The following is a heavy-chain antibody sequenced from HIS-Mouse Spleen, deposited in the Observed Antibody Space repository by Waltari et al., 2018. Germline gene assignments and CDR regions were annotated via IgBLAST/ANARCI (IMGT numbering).Heavy chain of an antibody. CDR3: AREIPYSSSWYDWYFDL. CDR2: IYYRGST. CDR1: GGSISSSSYY. Sequence: QLQLQESGPGLVKPSETLSLTCTVSGGSISSSSYYWGWIRQPTGKGLEWIGSIYYRGSTYYHPSLKSRVTISVDTSKNQFSLKLSSVTAADTAVYYCAREIPYSSSWYDWYFDLWGRGTLVTVSS. D-gene: IGHD6-13*01. V-gene: IGHV4-39*07. J-gene: IGHJ2*01.